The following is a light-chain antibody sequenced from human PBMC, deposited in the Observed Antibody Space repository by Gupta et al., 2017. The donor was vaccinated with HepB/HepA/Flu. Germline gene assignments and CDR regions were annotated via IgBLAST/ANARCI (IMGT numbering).Light chain of an antibody. J-gene: IGKJ4*01. CDR3: QQRSNWPPT. CDR1: QSVSSY. CDR2: DAS. Sequence: EIVLTQSPATLSLSPGERATLSCRASQSVSSYLAWYQQKSGQAPRLLIYDASNRATGIPARFSGSGSGTDVTLTISSLEPEDFAIYYCQQRSNWPPTFGAGTKVEIK. V-gene: IGKV3-11*01.